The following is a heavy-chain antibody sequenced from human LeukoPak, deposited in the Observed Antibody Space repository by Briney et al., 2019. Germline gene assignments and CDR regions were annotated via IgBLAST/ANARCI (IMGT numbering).Heavy chain of an antibody. CDR3: ARLQYCSGTSCYWFDP. CDR1: GVSISSGLYS. CDR2: IYYTGST. Sequence: PSETLSLTCDVSGVSISSGLYSWSWIRQPLGKGLEWIGYIYYTGSTYYNPSLKSRVTISVDTSKNQFSLRLSSVTAADTAVYYCARLQYCSGTSCYWFDPRGQGTLVTVSS. V-gene: IGHV4-30-2*01. D-gene: IGHD2-2*01. J-gene: IGHJ5*02.